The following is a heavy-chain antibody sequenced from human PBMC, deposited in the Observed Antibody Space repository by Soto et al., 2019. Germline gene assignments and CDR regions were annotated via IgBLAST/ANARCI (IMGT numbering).Heavy chain of an antibody. J-gene: IGHJ6*03. CDR2: ISAYNGNT. D-gene: IGHD3-10*01. Sequence: ASVKVSCKASGYTFTSYGISWVRQAPGQGLEWMGWISAYNGNTNYAQKLQGRVTMTTDTSTSTAYMELRSLRSDDTAVYYCARRGVMVRGTDTYYYYMDVWGKGTTVTVSS. CDR3: ARRGVMVRGTDTYYYYMDV. V-gene: IGHV1-18*01. CDR1: GYTFTSYG.